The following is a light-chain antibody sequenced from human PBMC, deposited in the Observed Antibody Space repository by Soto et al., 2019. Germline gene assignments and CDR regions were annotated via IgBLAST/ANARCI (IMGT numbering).Light chain of an antibody. V-gene: IGKV3-11*01. CDR3: QQRSNWSIT. J-gene: IGKJ5*01. CDR2: DAS. Sequence: IVLTQSPATLSLSPGERATLSCRASQSVSRYLAWYQQKPGQAPRLLIYDASNKASCIPARFSGSGSGTDFTLTISSLEPEDFAVYYCQQRSNWSITFGQGTRLEIK. CDR1: QSVSRY.